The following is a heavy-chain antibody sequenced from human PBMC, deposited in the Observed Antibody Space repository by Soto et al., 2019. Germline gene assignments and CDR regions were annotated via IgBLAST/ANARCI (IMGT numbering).Heavy chain of an antibody. V-gene: IGHV1-69*13. CDR1: GGTFSSYA. CDR3: AGEDPDLNWFDP. J-gene: IGHJ5*02. D-gene: IGHD3-10*01. Sequence: ASVKVSCKASGGTFSSYAISWVRQAPGQGLEWMGGIIPIFGTANYAQKFQGRVTITADESTSTAYMELSSLRSEDTAVYYCAGEDPDLNWFDPWGQGTLVTVSS. CDR2: IIPIFGTA.